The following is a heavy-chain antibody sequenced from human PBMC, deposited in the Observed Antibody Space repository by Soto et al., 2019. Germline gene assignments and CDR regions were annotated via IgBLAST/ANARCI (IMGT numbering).Heavy chain of an antibody. D-gene: IGHD3-22*01. J-gene: IGHJ4*02. Sequence: EVQLLESGGGLVQPGGSLRLSCAASGFTFSSYAMSWVRQAPGKGLEWVSAISGSGGSTYYADSVKGRFTISRDKSKNTLYLQMNSLRAEDTAVYYCAKTRRGYDSSGCDYWGQGTLVTVSS. CDR3: AKTRRGYDSSGCDY. V-gene: IGHV3-23*01. CDR1: GFTFSSYA. CDR2: ISGSGGST.